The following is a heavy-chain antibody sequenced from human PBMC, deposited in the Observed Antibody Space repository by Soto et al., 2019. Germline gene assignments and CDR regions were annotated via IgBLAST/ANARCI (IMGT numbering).Heavy chain of an antibody. D-gene: IGHD1-20*01. V-gene: IGHV4-39*01. Sequence: SETLSLTCAVSGGSISGSYYYWAWLRQSPGKGPEWIGSVFYTGFTSYNPSLESRVSVSVDTSKSQSPLKLSAVTAADTAVYYFATSHKGYNWNYFDHWGQGALVTVSS. CDR2: VFYTGFT. J-gene: IGHJ4*02. CDR3: ATSHKGYNWNYFDH. CDR1: GGSISGSYYY.